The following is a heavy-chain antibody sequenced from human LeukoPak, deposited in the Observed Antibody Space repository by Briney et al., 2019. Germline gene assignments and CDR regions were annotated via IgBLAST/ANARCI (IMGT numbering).Heavy chain of an antibody. J-gene: IGHJ6*03. Sequence: GGSLRLSCAASGFTFSSYEMNWVRQAPGKGLEWVSYISSSGSTIYYADSVKGRFTISRDNAKNSLYLQMNSLRAEDTAVYYCARGDILTGLYMDVWGKGTTVTVSS. D-gene: IGHD3-9*01. CDR2: ISSSGSTI. CDR1: GFTFSSYE. CDR3: ARGDILTGLYMDV. V-gene: IGHV3-48*03.